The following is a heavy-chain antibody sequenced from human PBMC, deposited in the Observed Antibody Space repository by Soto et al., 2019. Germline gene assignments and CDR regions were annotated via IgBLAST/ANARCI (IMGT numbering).Heavy chain of an antibody. CDR2: INPNSGGT. D-gene: IGHD4-17*01. J-gene: IGHJ6*02. CDR3: AREPLMPWVTMYAWRDYYGMDV. V-gene: IGHV1-2*02. CDR1: GYTFTGYY. Sequence: ASVKVSCKASGYTFTGYYMHWVRQAPGQGLEWMGWINPNSGGTNYAQKFQGRVTMTRDTSISTAYMELSRLRSDDTAVYYCAREPLMPWVTMYAWRDYYGMDVWGQGTTVTVSS.